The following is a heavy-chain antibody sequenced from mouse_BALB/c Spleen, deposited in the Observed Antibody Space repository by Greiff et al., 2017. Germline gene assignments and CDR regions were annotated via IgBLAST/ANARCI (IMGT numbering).Heavy chain of an antibody. CDR3: TRDYRYYFDY. D-gene: IGHD2-14*01. CDR2: IYPGSGST. Sequence: LKQPGSELVRPGASVKLSCKASGYTFTSYWMHWVKQRPGQGLEWIGNIYPGSGSTNYDEKFKSKATLTVDTSSSTAYMQLSSLTSEDSAVYYCTRDYRYYFDYWGQGTTLTVSS. J-gene: IGHJ2*01. V-gene: IGHV1S22*01. CDR1: GYTFTSYW.